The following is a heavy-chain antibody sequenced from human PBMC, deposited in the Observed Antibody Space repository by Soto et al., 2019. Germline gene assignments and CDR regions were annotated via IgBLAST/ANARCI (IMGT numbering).Heavy chain of an antibody. CDR1: GYVFYTYG. CDR3: AGGPTLPYNVGATTFDF. D-gene: IGHD1-26*01. Sequence: QVHLVQSGAEVKRPGASVKVSCRASGYVFYTYGITWLRQAPGQAPEWMGWISGYNGDTNLAPTIQGRVSMTIDIVTTTTSMKLRSLRSDDTAVDYCAGGPTLPYNVGATTFDFWGQGTPVTVSS. V-gene: IGHV1-18*01. CDR2: ISGYNGDT. J-gene: IGHJ4*02.